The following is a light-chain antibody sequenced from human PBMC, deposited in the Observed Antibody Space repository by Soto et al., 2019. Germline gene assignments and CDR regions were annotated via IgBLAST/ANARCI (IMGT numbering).Light chain of an antibody. V-gene: IGKV1-39*01. CDR2: AAS. Sequence: DVPMTQSPSSLSASVGDRVIITCRASRDIVTSLNWYQQHPGKGPKILIYAASTLQRGVPSRFRDSGSGTDFNLTISSLQPEVYATYYCHQSYSSRTFGQGTTVEIK. J-gene: IGKJ1*01. CDR1: RDIVTS. CDR3: HQSYSSRT.